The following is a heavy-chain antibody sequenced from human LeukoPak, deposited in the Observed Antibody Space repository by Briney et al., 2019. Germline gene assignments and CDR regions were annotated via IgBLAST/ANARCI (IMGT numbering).Heavy chain of an antibody. CDR2: IRYDGSNK. V-gene: IGHV3-30*02. CDR3: AKDLWDGPQGDY. J-gene: IGHJ4*02. Sequence: SGGSLRLSCAASGFTFSSYGMHWVRQAPGKGLEWVAFIRYDGSNKYYADSVKGRFTISRDNSKNTLYLQMNSLRAEDTAVYYRAKDLWDGPQGDYWGQGTLVTVSS. CDR1: GFTFSSYG. D-gene: IGHD3-16*01.